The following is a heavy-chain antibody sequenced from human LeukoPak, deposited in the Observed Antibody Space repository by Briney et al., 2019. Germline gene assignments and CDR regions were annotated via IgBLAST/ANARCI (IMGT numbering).Heavy chain of an antibody. D-gene: IGHD3-22*01. V-gene: IGHV3-23*01. Sequence: GGSLRLSCAASGFTFSSYAMSWVRQAPGKGLEWASAISGSGGSTYYADSVKGRFTTSRDNSKNTLYLQMNSLRAEDTAVYYCAKERTMIVVGPSGGWGQGTLVTVSS. CDR2: ISGSGGST. J-gene: IGHJ4*02. CDR1: GFTFSSYA. CDR3: AKERTMIVVGPSGG.